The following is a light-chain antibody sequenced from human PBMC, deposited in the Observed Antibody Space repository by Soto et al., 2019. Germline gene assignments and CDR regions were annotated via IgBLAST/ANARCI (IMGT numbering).Light chain of an antibody. Sequence: EIVMTQSPATLSVSPGERATLSCRASQSVSSNLAWYQQKPGQAPRLLIYGASIRATGIPARFSGSGSGTDFTLTISSLQSEDFAVYYCQQYNNWPLTFGGGTKVEIK. J-gene: IGKJ4*01. V-gene: IGKV3D-15*01. CDR2: GAS. CDR3: QQYNNWPLT. CDR1: QSVSSN.